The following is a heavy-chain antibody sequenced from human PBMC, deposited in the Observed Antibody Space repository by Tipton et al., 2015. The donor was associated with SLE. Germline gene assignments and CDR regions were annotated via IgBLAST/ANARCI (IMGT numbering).Heavy chain of an antibody. CDR1: GDSMSTYY. D-gene: IGHD3-3*01. V-gene: IGHV4-59*01. Sequence: TLSLTCTVSGDSMSTYYWNWIRQFPGKGLEWIGFFYYSGSTSYNPSLKSRVSISLDKSKNQFSLKLSSVTAADTAVYYCARGGTVFGVVLNWFDPWGQGTLVTVSS. CDR3: ARGGTVFGVVLNWFDP. CDR2: FYYSGST. J-gene: IGHJ5*02.